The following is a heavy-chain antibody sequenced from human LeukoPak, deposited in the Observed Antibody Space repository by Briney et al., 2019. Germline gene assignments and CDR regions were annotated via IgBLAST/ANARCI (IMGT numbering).Heavy chain of an antibody. CDR2: IYYSGST. J-gene: IGHJ6*02. V-gene: IGHV4-59*08. D-gene: IGHD3-10*01. Sequence: SETVSLTCVVYGGSFSGYYWSWIPQPPGKGLEWIGYIYYSGSTNYNPSLKSRVAISVDTSKNQFSLKLSSVTAADTAVYYCARSVSGVPKILVRGVIITPQETDVWGQGTTVTVSS. CDR3: ARSVSGVPKILVRGVIITPQETDV. CDR1: GGSFSGYY.